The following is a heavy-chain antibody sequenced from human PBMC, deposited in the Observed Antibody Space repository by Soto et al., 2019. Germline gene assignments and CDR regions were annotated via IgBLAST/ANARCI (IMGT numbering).Heavy chain of an antibody. D-gene: IGHD6-19*01. Sequence: QVQLVQSGAEVKKPGASVKVYCKTSGYTFTSYDIHWVRQASGQGPEWMGWMNPNSGNTVYAQKFQGRIIMTRNTSMSTAYMELSSLRSEDTAVYYCARTRFGAVAGTWGQGTLVTVSS. CDR1: GYTFTSYD. CDR3: ARTRFGAVAGT. J-gene: IGHJ5*02. V-gene: IGHV1-8*01. CDR2: MNPNSGNT.